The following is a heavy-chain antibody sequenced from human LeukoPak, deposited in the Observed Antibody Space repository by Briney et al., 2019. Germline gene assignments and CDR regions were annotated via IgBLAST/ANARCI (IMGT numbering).Heavy chain of an antibody. J-gene: IGHJ5*02. V-gene: IGHV4-59*01. CDR3: ARDSSGWYRWFDP. CDR2: IYYSGST. CDR1: GGSISSYY. Sequence: SETLSLTCAVSGGSISSYYWSWIRQPPGKGLEWIGSIYYSGSTNYNPSLKSRVTISVDTSKNQFSLKLSSVTAADTAVYYCARDSSGWYRWFDPWGQGTLVTVSS. D-gene: IGHD6-19*01.